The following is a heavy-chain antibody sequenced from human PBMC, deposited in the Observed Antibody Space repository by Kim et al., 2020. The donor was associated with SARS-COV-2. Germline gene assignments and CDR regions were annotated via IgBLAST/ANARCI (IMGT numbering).Heavy chain of an antibody. J-gene: IGHJ4*02. CDR3: ARAELLWFGERAVYYFDY. Sequence: SETLSLTCAVSGGSISSSNWWSWVRQPPGKGLEWIGEIYHSGSTNYNPSLKSRVTISVDKSKNQFSLKLSSVTAADTAVYYCARAELLWFGERAVYYFDYWGQGTLVTVSS. CDR1: GGSISSSNW. CDR2: IYHSGST. D-gene: IGHD3-10*01. V-gene: IGHV4-4*02.